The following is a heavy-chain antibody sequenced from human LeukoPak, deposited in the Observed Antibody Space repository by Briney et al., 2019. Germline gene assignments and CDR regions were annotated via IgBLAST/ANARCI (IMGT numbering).Heavy chain of an antibody. CDR1: GGSISSGSYY. Sequence: SQTLSLTCTVSGGSISSGSYYWSWIPQPAGQGLEGIGRIYTSGSTNYNPSLKSRVTISVDTSKNQFSLKLSSVTAADTAVYYCAREGPWASDAFDIWGQGTMVTVSS. CDR2: IYTSGST. J-gene: IGHJ3*02. CDR3: AREGPWASDAFDI. V-gene: IGHV4-61*02.